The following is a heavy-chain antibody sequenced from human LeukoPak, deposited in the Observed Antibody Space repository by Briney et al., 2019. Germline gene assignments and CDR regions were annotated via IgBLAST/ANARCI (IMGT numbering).Heavy chain of an antibody. J-gene: IGHJ3*02. CDR3: ARELYCGGDCYNDAFDI. V-gene: IGHV3-23*01. D-gene: IGHD2-21*02. CDR2: ISGTGDIT. CDR1: GFSFISYG. Sequence: GGSLRLSCAASGFSFISYGMSWVRQAPGKGLEWVSSISGTGDITYYTDSVKGRFTISRDNSKNTLYLQMNSLRAEDTAVYYCARELYCGGDCYNDAFDIWGQGTMVTVSS.